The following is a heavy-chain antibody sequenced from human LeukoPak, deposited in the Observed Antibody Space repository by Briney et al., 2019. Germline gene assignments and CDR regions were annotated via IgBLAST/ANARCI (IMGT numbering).Heavy chain of an antibody. CDR1: GGSISSSYSY. D-gene: IGHD6-19*01. V-gene: IGHV4-39*07. CDR3: ARTPHTAVAVDY. Sequence: SETLSLTCTVSGGSISSSYSYWGWIRQPPGKGLEWIGNIYYSGSTYYSPSLTSRVTVSVDTSENQFSLKLSSVTAADTAVYYCARTPHTAVAVDYWGQGTLVTVSS. CDR2: IYYSGST. J-gene: IGHJ4*02.